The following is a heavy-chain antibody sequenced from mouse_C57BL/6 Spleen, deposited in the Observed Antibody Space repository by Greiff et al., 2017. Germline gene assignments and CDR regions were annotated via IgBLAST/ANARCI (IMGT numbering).Heavy chain of an antibody. D-gene: IGHD2-12*01. J-gene: IGHJ2*01. Sequence: VQLQQSGPELVKPGASVKIPCKASGYTFTDYNMDWVKQSHGKSLEWIGDINPNNGGTIYNQKVKGKATLTVAKSSSTADMELRSRTSEDTAVYYCARRRDYTKGEYFDYWGQGTTLTVAS. CDR2: INPNNGGT. CDR1: GYTFTDYN. V-gene: IGHV1-18*01. CDR3: ARRRDYTKGEYFDY.